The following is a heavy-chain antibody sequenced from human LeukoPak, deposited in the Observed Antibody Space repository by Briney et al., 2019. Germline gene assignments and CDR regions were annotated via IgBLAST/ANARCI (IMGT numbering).Heavy chain of an antibody. D-gene: IGHD3-10*01. V-gene: IGHV3-21*01. CDR1: GLSFSSYG. J-gene: IGHJ4*02. CDR3: ARKLWFGEPCCYFDY. CDR2: ISSSGSYI. Sequence: GGSLRLSCAASGLSFSSYGMHWVRQAPGKGLEWVSSISSSGSYIYYADSVKGRFTISRDNAKNSLHLQMNSLRAEDTAVYYCARKLWFGEPCCYFDYWGQGTLVTVSS.